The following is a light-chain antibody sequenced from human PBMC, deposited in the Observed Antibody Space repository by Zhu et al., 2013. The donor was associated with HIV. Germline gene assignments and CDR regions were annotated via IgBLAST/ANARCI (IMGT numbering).Light chain of an antibody. CDR2: WAS. CDR3: QQYYSTPRT. Sequence: DIVLTQSPDSLAVSLGERATINCKSSQNVLYSSNNKNFLAWYQQRPGQPPKLLINWASTRESGVPDRFSGGGSGTDFTLTISSLQAEDVAVYYCQQYYSTPRTFGGGTKVEI. CDR1: QNVLYSSNNKNF. V-gene: IGKV4-1*01. J-gene: IGKJ4*01.